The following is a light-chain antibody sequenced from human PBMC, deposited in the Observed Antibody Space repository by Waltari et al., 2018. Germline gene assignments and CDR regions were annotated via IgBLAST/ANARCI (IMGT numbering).Light chain of an antibody. CDR2: QDS. Sequence: SYELTQPPSVSVSPGQTASITCSGDKLGDKYVSWYQLKPGQSPGLVIYQDSQRPSGIPERFSGSNSGNTATLTISGTQAMDEADYYCQAWDSSTVVFGGGTKLTVL. V-gene: IGLV3-1*01. J-gene: IGLJ2*01. CDR3: QAWDSSTVV. CDR1: KLGDKY.